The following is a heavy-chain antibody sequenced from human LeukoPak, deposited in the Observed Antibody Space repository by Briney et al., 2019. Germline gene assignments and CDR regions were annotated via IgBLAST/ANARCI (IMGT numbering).Heavy chain of an antibody. V-gene: IGHV4-34*01. D-gene: IGHD3-10*01. CDR1: GESFRGYY. Sequence: SESLSLTCAVYGESFRGYYWTWIRQTPGKGLEWIGEIDHIGRTTYNPSLKSRVTISVDKSKNQFSLKLSSVTAADTAVYYCARDFARSYYYGSGSRFDPWGQGTLVTVSS. J-gene: IGHJ5*02. CDR3: ARDFARSYYYGSGSRFDP. CDR2: IDHIGRT.